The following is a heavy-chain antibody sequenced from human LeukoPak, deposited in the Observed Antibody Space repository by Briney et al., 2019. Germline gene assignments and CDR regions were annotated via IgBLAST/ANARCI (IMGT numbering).Heavy chain of an antibody. D-gene: IGHD2-15*01. CDR3: AKDNGYCSGGSCYPYYFDY. CDR1: GFTFSSYA. CDR2: ISGGDIST. Sequence: PGGSLRLSCAASGFTFSSYAMTWVRQAPGKGLEWVSTISGGDISTYYADSVKGRFTVSRDNSKNTLYLQMNSLRAEDTAVYYCAKDNGYCSGGSCYPYYFDYWGQGTLVTVSS. V-gene: IGHV3-23*01. J-gene: IGHJ4*02.